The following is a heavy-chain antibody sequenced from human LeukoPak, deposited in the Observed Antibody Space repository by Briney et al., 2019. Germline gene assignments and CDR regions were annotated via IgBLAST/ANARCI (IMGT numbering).Heavy chain of an antibody. CDR2: IIPIFGTA. Sequence: GASVKVSCKASGGTFSSYAISWVRQAPGQGLEWMGGIIPIFGTANYAQKFRGRVTITADESTSTAYMELSSLRSEDTAVYYCARSSGYYRYFQHWGQGTLVTVSS. CDR1: GGTFSSYA. V-gene: IGHV1-69*13. CDR3: ARSSGYYRYFQH. D-gene: IGHD3-22*01. J-gene: IGHJ1*01.